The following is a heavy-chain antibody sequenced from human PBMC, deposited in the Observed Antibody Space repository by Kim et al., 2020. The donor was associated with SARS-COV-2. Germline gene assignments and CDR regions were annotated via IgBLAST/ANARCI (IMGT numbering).Heavy chain of an antibody. CDR2: IHYSGST. CDR3: ARRHCSNISCSYQGLYYFDS. V-gene: IGHV4-59*11. Sequence: SETLSLTCAVSGGSISPHSWSWIRRPPGKGLEWIGYIHYSGSTFYNPSLESRVTISVDMSKTHFSLKLTSVTAADTAVYYCARRHCSNISCSYQGLYYFDSWGQGTLVTVSS. CDR1: GGSISPHS. J-gene: IGHJ4*02. D-gene: IGHD4-4*01.